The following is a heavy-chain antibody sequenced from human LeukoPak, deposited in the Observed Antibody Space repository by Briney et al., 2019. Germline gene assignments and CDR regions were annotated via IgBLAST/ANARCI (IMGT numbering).Heavy chain of an antibody. J-gene: IGHJ6*03. CDR1: GGTFSSYT. Sequence: GASVKVSCKASGGTFSSYTISWVRQAPGQGLEWMGRIIPILGIANYAQKFQGRVTITADKSTSTAYMELSSLSSEDTAVYYCARDYNDFWSQFRYYMDVWGKGTTVTVSS. CDR2: IIPILGIA. CDR3: ARDYNDFWSQFRYYMDV. V-gene: IGHV1-69*04. D-gene: IGHD3-3*01.